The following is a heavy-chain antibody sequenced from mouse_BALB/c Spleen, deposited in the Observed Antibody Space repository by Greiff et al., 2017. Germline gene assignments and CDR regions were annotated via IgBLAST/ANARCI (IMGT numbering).Heavy chain of an antibody. CDR2: IDPANGNT. CDR1: GFNFKDSY. CDR3: ARGPYGSWFAY. V-gene: IGHV14-3*02. D-gene: IGHD1-2*01. Sequence: VQLQQSGAELVKPGASVKLSCTASGFNFKDSYMHWVKQRPEQGLEWIGRIDPANGNTKYDPKFQGKATITADTSSNTAYLQLSSLTSEDTAVYYCARGPYGSWFAYWGQGTLVTVSA. J-gene: IGHJ3*01.